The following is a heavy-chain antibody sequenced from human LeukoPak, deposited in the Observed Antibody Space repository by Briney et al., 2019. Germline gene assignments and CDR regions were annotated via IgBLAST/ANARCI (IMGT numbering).Heavy chain of an antibody. CDR3: ARVGYDSSPTYYFDY. V-gene: IGHV4-39*07. D-gene: IGHD3-22*01. CDR1: GGSISSSSYY. Sequence: SETLSLTCTVSGGSISSSSYYWGWIRQPPGTGLEWIGSIYYSGSTYYNPSLKSRVTISVDTSKNQFSLKLSSVTAADTAVYYCARVGYDSSPTYYFDYWGQGTLVTVSS. J-gene: IGHJ4*02. CDR2: IYYSGST.